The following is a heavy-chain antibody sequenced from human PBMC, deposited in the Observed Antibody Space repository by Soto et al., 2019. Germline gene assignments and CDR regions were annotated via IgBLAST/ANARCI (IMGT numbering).Heavy chain of an antibody. CDR2: ISSSSSTI. Sequence: GGSLRLSCAASGFTFSSYSMNWVRQAPGKGLERVSYISSSSSTIYYADSVKGRFTISRDNAKNSLYLQMNSLRDEDTAVYYCSRGGAVVAATAPYYYYGMDVWGQGTTVTVSS. V-gene: IGHV3-48*02. CDR1: GFTFSSYS. J-gene: IGHJ6*02. CDR3: SRGGAVVAATAPYYYYGMDV. D-gene: IGHD2-15*01.